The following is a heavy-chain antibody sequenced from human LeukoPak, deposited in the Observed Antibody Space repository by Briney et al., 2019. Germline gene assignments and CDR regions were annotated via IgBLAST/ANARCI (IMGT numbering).Heavy chain of an antibody. D-gene: IGHD1-14*01. CDR2: ISTSSSYI. J-gene: IGHJ4*02. Sequence: PGGSLRLSCAASGFTFSSYAMNWVRQAPGKGLEWVSSISTSSSYIHYADSVKGRFTISRDNAKNSLYLQMNSLRAEDTAVYYCARGTLNIPGEHGAFDYWGQGTLVTVSS. V-gene: IGHV3-21*01. CDR3: ARGTLNIPGEHGAFDY. CDR1: GFTFSSYA.